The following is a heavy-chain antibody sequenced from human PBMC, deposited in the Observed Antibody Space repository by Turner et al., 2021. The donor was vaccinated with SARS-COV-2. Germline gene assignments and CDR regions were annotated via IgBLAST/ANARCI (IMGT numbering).Heavy chain of an antibody. CDR3: ARGFDY. Sequence: QVQLQASGPGLVKPSETLSLTCTVSGGSISSYYWSWIRQPPGKGLEWIGYIYYSGSTNYNPSLKSRVTISVDTSKNQFSLKLSSVTAADTAVYYCARGFDYWGQGTLVTVSS. J-gene: IGHJ4*02. V-gene: IGHV4-59*08. CDR2: IYYSGST. CDR1: GGSISSYY.